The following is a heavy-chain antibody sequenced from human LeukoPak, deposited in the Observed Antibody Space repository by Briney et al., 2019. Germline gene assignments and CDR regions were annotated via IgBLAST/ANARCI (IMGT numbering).Heavy chain of an antibody. V-gene: IGHV3-23*01. CDR3: AKGNKPNCSGGSCYQIDY. CDR1: GFTLSSYA. J-gene: IGHJ4*02. D-gene: IGHD2-15*01. Sequence: GGSLRLSCAASGFTLSSYAMTWVRQAPGKGLEWISALSTSGGSTYYADSVKGRFTVSRDNSKNTLYLQMNSLRAEDTAVYYCAKGNKPNCSGGSCYQIDYWGQGTLVTVSS. CDR2: LSTSGGST.